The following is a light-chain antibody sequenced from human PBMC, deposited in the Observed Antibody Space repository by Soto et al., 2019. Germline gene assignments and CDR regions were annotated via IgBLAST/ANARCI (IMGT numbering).Light chain of an antibody. J-gene: IGKJ4*01. V-gene: IGKV3-15*01. CDR3: QEYHDCPLP. CDR2: GAS. CDR1: QSISSN. Sequence: EIVMTQSPATLSVSPGEGATLSCRASQSISSNLAWYQQKPGQAPKLLIYGASTRATGFPARFSGSGSGTEFTLTISSLQSEDFGVYYCQEYHDCPLPFGGGTKAAIK.